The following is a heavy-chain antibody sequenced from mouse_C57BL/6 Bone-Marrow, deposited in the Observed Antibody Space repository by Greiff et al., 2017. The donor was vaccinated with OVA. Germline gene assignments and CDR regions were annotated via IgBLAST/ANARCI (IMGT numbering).Heavy chain of an antibody. CDR3: ARDGPYYGYDVLAY. V-gene: IGHV5-4*01. CDR1: GFTFSSYA. Sequence: EVKVEESGGGLVKPGGSLKLSCAASGFTFSSYAMSWVRQTPEKRLEWVATISDGGSYTYYPDNVKGRFTISRDNAKNNLYLQMSHLKSEDTAMYYCARDGPYYGYDVLAYWGQGTLVTVSA. CDR2: ISDGGSYT. J-gene: IGHJ3*01. D-gene: IGHD2-9*01.